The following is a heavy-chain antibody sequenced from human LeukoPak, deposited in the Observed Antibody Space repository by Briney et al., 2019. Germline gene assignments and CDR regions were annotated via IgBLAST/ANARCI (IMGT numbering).Heavy chain of an antibody. CDR1: GFTFSSNT. J-gene: IGHJ1*01. CDR2: ISSSSSYM. CDR3: ASEDYYDSSAYYYRNFQH. D-gene: IGHD3-22*01. V-gene: IGHV3-21*01. Sequence: GGSLRLSCAASGFTFSSNTMNWVRPAPGKGLTWVSSISSSSSYMKYADSVRGRFTISRDNAKNSLYLQMNSLRAEETAVCYCASEDYYDSSAYYYRNFQHWGQGTLVTVSS.